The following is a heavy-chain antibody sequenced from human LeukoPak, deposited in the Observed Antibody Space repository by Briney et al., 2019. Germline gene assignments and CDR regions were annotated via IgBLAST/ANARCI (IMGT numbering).Heavy chain of an antibody. CDR2: IRYDGSST. V-gene: IGHV3-30*02. J-gene: IGHJ4*02. Sequence: GGSLRLSCAASGFTFNRYGMHWVRQAPGKGLEWVAFIRYDGSSTYYADSVKGRFTISTDNSKNTLYLQMSSLRTEDTAVYYCAKEGPAVVPAAMEIDYWGQGTLVTVSS. CDR1: GFTFNRYG. D-gene: IGHD2-2*01. CDR3: AKEGPAVVPAAMEIDY.